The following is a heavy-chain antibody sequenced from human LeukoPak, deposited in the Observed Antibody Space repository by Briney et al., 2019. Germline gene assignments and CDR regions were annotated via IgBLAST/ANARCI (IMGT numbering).Heavy chain of an antibody. Sequence: GGSLRLSCAASGFTFSGSAMHWVRQASGKGLEWVGRIRSKAHSYATAYAASVKGRFTISRDDSKNTAYLQMNSLKTEDTAVYYCSVSGPSNYYYYYMDVWGKGTTVTVSS. CDR2: IRSKAHSYAT. CDR1: GFTFSGSA. CDR3: SVSGPSNYYYYYMDV. J-gene: IGHJ6*03. V-gene: IGHV3-73*01. D-gene: IGHD3-16*01.